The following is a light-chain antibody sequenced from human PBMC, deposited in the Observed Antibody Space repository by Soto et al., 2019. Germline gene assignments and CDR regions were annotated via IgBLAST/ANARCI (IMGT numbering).Light chain of an antibody. V-gene: IGKV1-5*03. Sequence: DIQMTQSPSTLSASVGDRVTITCRASQCISNWLAWYQQRPGKAPKLLIYKASSLEGGVPSRFSGSGSGTEFTLTISSLQPDDFATYYCQQYNTYSRTFGQGTKVEIK. CDR1: QCISNW. J-gene: IGKJ1*01. CDR2: KAS. CDR3: QQYNTYSRT.